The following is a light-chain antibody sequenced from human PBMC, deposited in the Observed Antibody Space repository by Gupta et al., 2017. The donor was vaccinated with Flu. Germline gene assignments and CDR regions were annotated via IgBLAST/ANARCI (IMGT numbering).Light chain of an antibody. CDR1: SSNIGSNT. V-gene: IGLV1-44*01. J-gene: IGLJ3*02. CDR3: ATWDDSVDGRV. CDR2: RDN. Sequence: QSVLTQPPSASGTPGQRVTMSCSGSSSNIGSNTVDWYQQLPGTAPKLLIYRDNQRPSEVPERFSGSKSGTSASLAISGLQSEDEADYYCATWDDSVDGRVFGGGTRLTV.